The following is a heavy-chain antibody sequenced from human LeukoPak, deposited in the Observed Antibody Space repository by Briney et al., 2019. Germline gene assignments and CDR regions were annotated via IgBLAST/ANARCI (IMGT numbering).Heavy chain of an antibody. CDR3: ARGQSGSYYYYYGMDV. Sequence: GASVKVSCKASGYTFTGYYMHWVRQAPGQGLEWMGWINPNSGNTGYAQKFQGRVTMTRNTSISTAYMELSSLRSEDTAVYYCARGQSGSYYYYYGMDVRGQGTTVTVSS. J-gene: IGHJ6*02. CDR2: INPNSGNT. CDR1: GYTFTGYY. D-gene: IGHD1-26*01. V-gene: IGHV1-8*02.